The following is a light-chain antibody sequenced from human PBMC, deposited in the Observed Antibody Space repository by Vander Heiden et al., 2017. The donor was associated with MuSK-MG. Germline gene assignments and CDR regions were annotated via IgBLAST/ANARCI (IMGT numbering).Light chain of an antibody. Sequence: QSALTQPPSVSGSPGQSVTISCTWTSSDVGSDDLVSWYQQPPGTAPELMIYEITKRPSGVSNRFSGAKSGTTASRTISGLLAEDEADYYCGSYASSSNGIFGGGTKLTVL. J-gene: IGLJ2*01. CDR3: GSYASSSNGI. CDR2: EIT. CDR1: SSDVGSDDL. V-gene: IGLV2-14*02.